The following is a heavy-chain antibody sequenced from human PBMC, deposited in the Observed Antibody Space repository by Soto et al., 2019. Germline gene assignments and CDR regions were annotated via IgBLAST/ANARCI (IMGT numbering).Heavy chain of an antibody. CDR2: IVPIFGTA. D-gene: IGHD5-12*01. CDR3: ARGRSSGYDMPDTYYYYNYGMDV. CDR1: GGTFSSHG. J-gene: IGHJ6*02. V-gene: IGHV1-69*12. Sequence: QVQLVQSGAEVKKPGSSVKVSCKASGGTFSSHGISWVRQAPGQGLEWMGGIVPIFGTADDAQRFRGRVTITADESTSTAYMELSSLRYEDTAVYYCARGRSSGYDMPDTYYYYNYGMDVWGQGTTVTVSS.